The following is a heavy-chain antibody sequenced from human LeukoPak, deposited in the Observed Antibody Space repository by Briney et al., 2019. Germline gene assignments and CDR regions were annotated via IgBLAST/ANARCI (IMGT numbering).Heavy chain of an antibody. CDR2: INPNSGGT. J-gene: IGHJ4*02. Sequence: GASVKVSCKASGYTFTGYYMHWLRQAPGQGLEWMGWINPNSGGTKYAQKFQGRVTMTSDASISTAYMELSSLRSDDTAVYYCASRPDQHLLYYFDYWGQGALVTVSS. D-gene: IGHD2-15*01. CDR1: GYTFTGYY. V-gene: IGHV1-2*02. CDR3: ASRPDQHLLYYFDY.